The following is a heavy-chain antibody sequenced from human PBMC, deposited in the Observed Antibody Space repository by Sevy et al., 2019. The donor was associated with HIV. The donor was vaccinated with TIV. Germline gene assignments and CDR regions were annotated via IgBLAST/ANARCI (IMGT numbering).Heavy chain of an antibody. J-gene: IGHJ6*04. V-gene: IGHV3-20*04. D-gene: IGHD2-8*01. CDR2: INWNSGSI. CDR1: GFTLDDYG. CDR3: ARVGCPNGVCYNYYYSVMDV. Sequence: GGSLRLSCAASGFTLDDYGMSWVRQAPGKGLEWVSGINWNSGSIGYADSVKGRFTTSRDNAKNSLYLQMKNLRGEDTAWYYCARVGCPNGVCYNYYYSVMDVWGTGTTVTVSS.